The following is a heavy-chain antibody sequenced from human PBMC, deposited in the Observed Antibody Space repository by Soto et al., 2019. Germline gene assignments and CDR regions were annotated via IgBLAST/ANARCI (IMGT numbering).Heavy chain of an antibody. J-gene: IGHJ4*02. CDR2: ISGSGGST. V-gene: IGHV3-23*01. Sequence: SCAASGFTFSSYAMSWVRQAPGKGLELVSAISGSGGSTYYADSVKGRFTISRDNSKNTLYLQMNSLRAEDTAVYYCARQGIWFGEFILFDYWGQGTLVTVSS. CDR1: GFTFSSYA. CDR3: ARQGIWFGEFILFDY. D-gene: IGHD3-10*01.